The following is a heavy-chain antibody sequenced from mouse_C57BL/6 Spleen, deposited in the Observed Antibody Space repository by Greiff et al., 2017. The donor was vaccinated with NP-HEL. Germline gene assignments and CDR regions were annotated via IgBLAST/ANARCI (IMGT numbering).Heavy chain of an antibody. CDR1: GYTFTSYG. CDR2: IYPRSGNT. J-gene: IGHJ1*03. V-gene: IGHV1-81*01. CDR3: AYCGTSYCYFDV. Sequence: QVQLKQSGAELARPGASVKLSCKASGYTFTSYGISWVKQRTGQGLEWIGEIYPRSGNTYYNEKFKGKATLTADKSSSTAYMELRSLTAEDAADYFCAYCGTSYCYFDVGGTGTTVTAS. D-gene: IGHD1-3*01.